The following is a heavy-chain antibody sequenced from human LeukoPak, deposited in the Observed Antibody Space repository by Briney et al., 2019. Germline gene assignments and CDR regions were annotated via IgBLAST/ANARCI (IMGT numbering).Heavy chain of an antibody. CDR3: ARDSDSSGYPTMGVLGY. CDR2: IKLDGSEK. V-gene: IGHV3-7*03. Sequence: GGSLRLSCAASGFTFSNYWMSWVRQAPGKGLEWVANIKLDGSEKDYVDSVKGRFTISRDNAKNSLYLQMNSLRAEDTAVYYCARDSDSSGYPTMGVLGYWGQGTLVTVSS. D-gene: IGHD3-22*01. J-gene: IGHJ4*02. CDR1: GFTFSNYW.